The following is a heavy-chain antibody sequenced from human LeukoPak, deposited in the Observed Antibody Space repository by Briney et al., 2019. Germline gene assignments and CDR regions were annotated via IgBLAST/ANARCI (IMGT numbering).Heavy chain of an antibody. D-gene: IGHD5-24*01. CDR1: GFTFSSYW. CDR2: VTSDGSAT. Sequence: GGSLRLSCAASGFTFSSYWMHWVRQAPGKGLVYVSRVTSDGSATNYADSVKGRFTISRDNAKNTLYLQMNSLRAEDTAVYYCARARINGYSLMSYWGQGTLVTVSS. J-gene: IGHJ4*02. V-gene: IGHV3-74*01. CDR3: ARARINGYSLMSY.